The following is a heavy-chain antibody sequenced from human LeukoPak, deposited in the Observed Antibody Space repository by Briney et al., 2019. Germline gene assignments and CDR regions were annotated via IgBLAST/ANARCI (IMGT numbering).Heavy chain of an antibody. J-gene: IGHJ4*02. D-gene: IGHD4-23*01. CDR1: GFTFSSYG. Sequence: GGSLRLSCAASGFTFSSYGMHWVRQAPGKGLEWVAFIRYDGSNKYYADSVKGRFTISRDNSKNTLYLQMNSLRAEDTAVYYCAKDVRVVVTFDYWGQGTLVTVSS. CDR3: AKDVRVVVTFDY. V-gene: IGHV3-30*02. CDR2: IRYDGSNK.